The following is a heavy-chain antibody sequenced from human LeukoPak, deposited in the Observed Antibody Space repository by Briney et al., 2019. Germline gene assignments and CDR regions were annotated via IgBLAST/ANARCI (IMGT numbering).Heavy chain of an antibody. CDR1: GFTFSSYS. J-gene: IGHJ4*02. CDR2: ISSSSSYI. V-gene: IGHV3-21*01. D-gene: IGHD3-9*01. CDR3: ARDLRYFDWSGQFDY. Sequence: GGSLRLSCAASGFTFSSYSMNWVRQAPGKGLEWVPSISSSSSYIYYADSVKGRFTISRDNAKNSLYLQMNSLRAEDTAVYYCARDLRYFDWSGQFDYWGQGTLVTVSS.